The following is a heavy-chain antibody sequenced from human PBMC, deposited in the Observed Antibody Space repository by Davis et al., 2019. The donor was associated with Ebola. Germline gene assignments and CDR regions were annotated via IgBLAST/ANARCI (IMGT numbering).Heavy chain of an antibody. D-gene: IGHD2-15*01. CDR2: ISGSGGST. J-gene: IGHJ4*02. CDR1: GFTFSSYA. Sequence: GESLKISCAASGFTFSSYAMSWVRQAPGKGLEWVSAISGSGGSTYYADSVKGRFTISRDNSKNTLYLQMNSLRAEDTAVYYCAKDRLDIVVVVAATDVYFDYWGQGTLVTVSS. CDR3: AKDRLDIVVVVAATDVYFDY. V-gene: IGHV3-23*01.